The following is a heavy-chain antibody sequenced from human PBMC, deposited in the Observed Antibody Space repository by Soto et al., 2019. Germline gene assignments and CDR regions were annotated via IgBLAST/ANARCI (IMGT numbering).Heavy chain of an antibody. J-gene: IGHJ4*02. CDR2: FHASENRA. D-gene: IGHD6-19*01. CDR3: AKDRGRQWLEGMEQ. Sequence: EVQLLESGGALVQPGWSLRLSCEASGFTFSSYSMTWVRQAPWKGLAWISAFHASENRAYYADSVKGRFTASRDIARNTLYLQMNRVRGEDTATYFCAKDRGRQWLEGMEQWGRGSPVTVSS. CDR1: GFTFSSYS. V-gene: IGHV3-23*01.